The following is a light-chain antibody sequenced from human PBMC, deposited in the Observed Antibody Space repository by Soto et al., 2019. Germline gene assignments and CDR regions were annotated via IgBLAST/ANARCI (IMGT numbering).Light chain of an antibody. Sequence: QSVLTQLPSASGTPGQRVTISCSGSSSNIGSNTVNWYQQLPGTPPKLLIYSNNQRPSGVPDRFSGSKSGTSASLAISWLQSEDEADYYCAAWDDSLNGYVFGTGTKVTVL. V-gene: IGLV1-44*01. CDR2: SNN. CDR3: AAWDDSLNGYV. J-gene: IGLJ1*01. CDR1: SSNIGSNT.